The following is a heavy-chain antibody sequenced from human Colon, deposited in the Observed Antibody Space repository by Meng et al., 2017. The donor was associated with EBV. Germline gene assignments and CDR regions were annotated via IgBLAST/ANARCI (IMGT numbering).Heavy chain of an antibody. V-gene: IGHV4-30-2*01. CDR2: IFHSGST. D-gene: IGHD6-13*01. CDR1: GGSISSGVYS. Sequence: PRPESGPGCVKPSPTLSPTCVVSGGSISSGVYSWTWIRQPPGKGLEWIGHIFHSGSTYSNPSLKSRVTISVDRSKNQFSLRLSSVTAADTAVYYCAREAQQSGYFDPWGPGTLVTVSS. J-gene: IGHJ4*02. CDR3: AREAQQSGYFDP.